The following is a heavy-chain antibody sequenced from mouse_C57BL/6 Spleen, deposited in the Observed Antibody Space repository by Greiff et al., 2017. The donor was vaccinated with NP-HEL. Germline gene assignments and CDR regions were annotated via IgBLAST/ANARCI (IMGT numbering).Heavy chain of an antibody. CDR2: IWGDGST. CDR3: AKPGSGYALDY. D-gene: IGHD2-2*01. V-gene: IGHV2-3*01. CDR1: GFSLTSYG. Sequence: VKLMESGPGLVAPSQSLSITCTVSGFSLTSYGVSWVRQPPGKGLGWLGVIWGDGSTNYHSALISRLSISKDNSTSQVFLKLNSLQTDDTATYYCAKPGSGYALDYWGQGTTLTVSS. J-gene: IGHJ2*01.